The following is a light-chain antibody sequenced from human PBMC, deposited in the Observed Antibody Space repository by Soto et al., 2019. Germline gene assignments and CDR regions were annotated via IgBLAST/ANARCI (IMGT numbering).Light chain of an antibody. Sequence: AIRMTQSPSSLSASTGDRVTITCRASLGISSYLAWYQQKPGKAPMFLIYLASTLQSGVPSRFSGSGSGTDFTLTISGXQSEDFATYYCQQYYSYPYTFGQGTKVDIK. V-gene: IGKV1-8*01. CDR3: QQYYSYPYT. J-gene: IGKJ2*01. CDR2: LAS. CDR1: LGISSY.